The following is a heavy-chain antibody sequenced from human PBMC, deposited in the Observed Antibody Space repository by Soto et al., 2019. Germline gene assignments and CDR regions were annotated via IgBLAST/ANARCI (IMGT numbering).Heavy chain of an antibody. J-gene: IGHJ6*02. D-gene: IGHD3-10*01. CDR3: ARGDRGGSGSPASYYDSGLDV. Sequence: DVQVLESGGDLVQPGGSLRLSCAASGFTFNSYAMSWVRQAPGKGLEWVSSVSAGGDMTYYSDSVKGRFTISRDNSKNALFLQMNSLRIEDTALYYCARGDRGGSGSPASYYDSGLDVWGQGTTVTVS. V-gene: IGHV3-23*01. CDR2: VSAGGDMT. CDR1: GFTFNSYA.